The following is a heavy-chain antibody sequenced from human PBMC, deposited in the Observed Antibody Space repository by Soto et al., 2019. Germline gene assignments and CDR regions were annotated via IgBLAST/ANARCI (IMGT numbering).Heavy chain of an antibody. Sequence: SETLSLTCAMSGYSIRSDKWWSWVRQPPGKGLEWIGEVHHSGNSNYNPSLKSRVIISVDKPKNQFSLNLSSVTDADTAVYYCARGERQQQRDYWGQGTLVTVS. D-gene: IGHD6-25*01. CDR1: GYSIRSDKW. CDR3: ARGERQQQRDY. J-gene: IGHJ4*02. V-gene: IGHV4-4*02. CDR2: VHHSGNS.